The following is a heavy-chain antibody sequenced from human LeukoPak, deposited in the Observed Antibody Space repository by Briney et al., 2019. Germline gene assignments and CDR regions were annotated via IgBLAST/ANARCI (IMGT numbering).Heavy chain of an antibody. J-gene: IGHJ4*02. D-gene: IGHD5-18*01. CDR1: GFTVSSNY. CDR2: IYSGGST. Sequence: GGSLRLSCAASGFTVSSNYMSWVRQAPGKGLEWVSVIYSGGSTYYADSVKGRFTISRDNSKNTLYLQMNSLRAEDTAVYYCARSEVGYSYGYYFDYWGQGTLVTVSS. CDR3: ARSEVGYSYGYYFDY. V-gene: IGHV3-66*01.